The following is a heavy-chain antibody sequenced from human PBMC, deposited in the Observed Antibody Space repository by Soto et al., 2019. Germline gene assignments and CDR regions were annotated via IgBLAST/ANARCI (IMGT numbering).Heavy chain of an antibody. Sequence: SETLSLTCTVSGGSISSSSYYWGWIRQPPGKGLEWIGSIYYSGSTYYNPSLKSRVTISVDTSKNQFSLKLSSVTAADTAVYYCARYINPYYLEYWCQVPLVPVCS. V-gene: IGHV4-39*01. D-gene: IGHD1-1*01. CDR3: ARYINPYYLEY. CDR1: GGSISSSSYY. CDR2: IYYSGST. J-gene: IGHJ4*02.